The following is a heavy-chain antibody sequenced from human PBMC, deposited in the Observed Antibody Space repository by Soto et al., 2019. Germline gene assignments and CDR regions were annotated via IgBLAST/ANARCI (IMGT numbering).Heavy chain of an antibody. CDR2: IYSGGST. CDR1: GFTVSSNY. Sequence: EVQLVESGGGLVQPGGSLRLSCAASGFTVSSNYMNWVRQAPGKGLEWVSVIYSGGSTYYADSVKGRFTISRDNSKNTLSLQMNSLRADDTAVYYCASDFVHGDHPEYFQHWGQGTLVTVSS. CDR3: ASDFVHGDHPEYFQH. D-gene: IGHD4-17*01. J-gene: IGHJ1*01. V-gene: IGHV3-66*01.